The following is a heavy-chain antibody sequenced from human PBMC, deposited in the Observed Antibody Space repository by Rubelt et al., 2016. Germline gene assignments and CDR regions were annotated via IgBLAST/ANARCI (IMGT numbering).Heavy chain of an antibody. Sequence: QVQLVESGGGLVKPGGSLRLSCAASGFMFSDYYMSWIRQAPGKGLEGLSYISSSSGYKNYADCVKGRFTIFREKAKNSLEVQMNSLGVEDTAVYYCARRICGGGSCHHDYWGQGALVTVSS. CDR1: GFMFSDYY. V-gene: IGHV3-11*06. D-gene: IGHD2-15*01. CDR2: ISSSSGYK. J-gene: IGHJ4*02. CDR3: ARRICGGGSCHHDY.